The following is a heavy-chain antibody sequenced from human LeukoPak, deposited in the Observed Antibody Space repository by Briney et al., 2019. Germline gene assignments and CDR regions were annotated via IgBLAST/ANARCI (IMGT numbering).Heavy chain of an antibody. V-gene: IGHV1-69*13. D-gene: IGHD3/OR15-3a*01. CDR2: IIPIFGTA. CDR1: GGTFSSYA. Sequence: ASVKVSCKASGGTFSSYAISWVRQAPGQGLEWMGGIIPIFGTANYAQKFQGRVTITADESTSTAYMELSSLRSEGTAVYYCARVGEYDFWSGPALGFNGMDVWGQGTTVTVSS. J-gene: IGHJ6*02. CDR3: ARVGEYDFWSGPALGFNGMDV.